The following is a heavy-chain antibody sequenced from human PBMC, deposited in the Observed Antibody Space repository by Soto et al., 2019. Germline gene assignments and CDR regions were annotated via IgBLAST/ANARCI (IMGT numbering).Heavy chain of an antibody. CDR3: ARDRATVVSPFDY. D-gene: IGHD4-4*01. CDR1: GFSFTSSE. CDR2: ISVSGRTK. J-gene: IGHJ4*02. V-gene: IGHV3-48*03. Sequence: DVQLVESGGGLVEPGGSLRLSCAASGFSFTSSEMNWVGQAPGKGPEWIAFISVSGRTKYYAESVEGRFSISRDNAKDSLLLQMNNLRPDDTGVYYCARDRATVVSPFDYWGLGTLVTVSS.